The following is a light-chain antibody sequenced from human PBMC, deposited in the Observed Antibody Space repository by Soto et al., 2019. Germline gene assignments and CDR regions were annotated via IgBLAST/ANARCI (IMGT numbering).Light chain of an antibody. CDR1: SSDVGRYDY. Sequence: QSVLTQPASVSGSPGQSITISCTGTSSDVGRYDYVSWFQQHPGRAPKLSIYEVINRPSGVSTRFSGSKSGNTASLTISGLQAEDEADFYCSSFTTSSTWVFGGGTKVTVL. V-gene: IGLV2-14*01. J-gene: IGLJ3*02. CDR3: SSFTTSSTWV. CDR2: EVI.